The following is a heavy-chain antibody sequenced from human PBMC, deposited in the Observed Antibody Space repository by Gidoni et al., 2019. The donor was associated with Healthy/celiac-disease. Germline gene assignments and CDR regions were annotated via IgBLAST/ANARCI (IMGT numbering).Heavy chain of an antibody. Sequence: QVQLQESGPGLVKPSETLSLTCTVSGGSISSYYWSWIRQPPGKGLEWIGYIYYSGSTNYNPSLKSRVTISVDTSKNQFSLKLSSVTAADTAVYYCARRVVTTGYNWFDPWGQGTLVTVSS. J-gene: IGHJ5*02. CDR1: GGSISSYY. V-gene: IGHV4-59*08. CDR2: IYYSGST. CDR3: ARRVVTTGYNWFDP. D-gene: IGHD2-21*02.